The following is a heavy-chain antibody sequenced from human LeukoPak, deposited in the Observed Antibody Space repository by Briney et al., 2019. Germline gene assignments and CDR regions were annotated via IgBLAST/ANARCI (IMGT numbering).Heavy chain of an antibody. V-gene: IGHV3-43*02. CDR3: AKDINAGWGYSGYDHDY. CDR1: GFTFDDYA. CDR2: ISGDGGST. J-gene: IGHJ4*02. Sequence: GGSLRLSCAASGFTFDDYAMHWFRQAPGKGLEWVSLISGDGGSTYYADSVKGRFTISRDNSKDSLYLQMNSLRTEDTALYYCAKDINAGWGYSGYDHDYWGQGTLVTVSS. D-gene: IGHD5-12*01.